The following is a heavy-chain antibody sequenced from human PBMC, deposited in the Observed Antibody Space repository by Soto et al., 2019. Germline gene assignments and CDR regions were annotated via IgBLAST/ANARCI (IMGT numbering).Heavy chain of an antibody. CDR3: ARSRSGAVADSFDF. CDR2: ISRDGTNK. D-gene: IGHD3-10*01. J-gene: IGHJ4*02. V-gene: IGHV3-30*04. Sequence: SGGSLRLSCAASGSTFRSYAIHWVRQAPGKGLEWVAVISRDGTNKYYVDSVKGRFTISRDNSKDTVYLQMNSLRDEDSAMFYCARSRSGAVADSFDFWGQGTLVTVSS. CDR1: GSTFRSYA.